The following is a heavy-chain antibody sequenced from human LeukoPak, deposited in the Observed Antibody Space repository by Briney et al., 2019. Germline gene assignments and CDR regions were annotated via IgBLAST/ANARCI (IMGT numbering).Heavy chain of an antibody. CDR1: GFTVSSNY. CDR2: IYSGGST. V-gene: IGHV3-53*01. Sequence: GGSLRLSCAASGFTVSSNYMSWVRQAPGKGLEWVSVIYSGGSTYYADSVKGRFTISRDNSKNTLYLQMNSLRAEDTAVYYCARGYDFWSGYPGWVDYWGQGTLVTVSS. CDR3: ARGYDFWSGYPGWVDY. D-gene: IGHD3-3*01. J-gene: IGHJ4*02.